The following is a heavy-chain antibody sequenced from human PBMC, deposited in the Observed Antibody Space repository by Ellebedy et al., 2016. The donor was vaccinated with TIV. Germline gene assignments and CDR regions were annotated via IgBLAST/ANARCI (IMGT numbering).Heavy chain of an antibody. CDR3: AKPFLMVYAPFDY. Sequence: GESLKISCAASGFTFSSYAMSWVRQAPGTGLEWVSAIRGSGGGTYSADSVKGRFTISRDNSKNTLYLQMNSLRAEDTAVYYCAKPFLMVYAPFDYWGQGTLVTVSS. V-gene: IGHV3-23*01. J-gene: IGHJ4*02. CDR2: IRGSGGGT. CDR1: GFTFSSYA. D-gene: IGHD2-8*01.